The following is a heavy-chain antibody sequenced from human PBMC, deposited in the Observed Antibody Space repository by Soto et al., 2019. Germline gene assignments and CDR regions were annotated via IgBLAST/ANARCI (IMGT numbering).Heavy chain of an antibody. D-gene: IGHD3-10*01. J-gene: IGHJ4*02. CDR3: ATHEKTPTGFDY. CDR2: IYPGDSDN. Sequence: GESLKISCKGSGYSFTSYWIGWVRQMPGKGLEWMGIIYPGDSDNRYSPSFQGQATISDDKSISTAYLQWSSLKATDTAMNYCATHEKTPTGFDYWGQGTLVTVSS. CDR1: GYSFTSYW. V-gene: IGHV5-51*01.